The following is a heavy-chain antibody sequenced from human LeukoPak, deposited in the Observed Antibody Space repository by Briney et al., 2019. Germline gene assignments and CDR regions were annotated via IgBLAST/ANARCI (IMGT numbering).Heavy chain of an antibody. CDR1: GFTLNTYW. CDR3: ASSSSSSWTPIDN. J-gene: IGHJ4*02. D-gene: IGHD6-13*01. Sequence: RPGGSLRLSCVASGFTLNTYWMNWVRQAPGKGLEWVANIKQDGLEKYYVDFVKGRFTISRDNARNSLYLQMRSLRAEDTAVYYCASSSSSSWTPIDNWGQGTLVTVSS. CDR2: IKQDGLEK. V-gene: IGHV3-7*01.